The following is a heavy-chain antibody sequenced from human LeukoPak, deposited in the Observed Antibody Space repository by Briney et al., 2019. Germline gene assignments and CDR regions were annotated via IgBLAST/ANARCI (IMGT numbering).Heavy chain of an antibody. CDR2: ISSSSSYI. D-gene: IGHD3-10*01. V-gene: IGHV3-21*01. CDR3: ARESTYYYGSGSSYIMITLERYLDY. CDR1: GFTFSSYS. Sequence: TGGSLRLSCAASGFTFSSYSMNWVRQAPGKGLEWVSSISSSSSYIYYADSVKGRFTISRDNAKSSLYLQMNSLRAEDTAVYYCARESTYYYGSGSSYIMITLERYLDYWGQGTLVTVSS. J-gene: IGHJ4*02.